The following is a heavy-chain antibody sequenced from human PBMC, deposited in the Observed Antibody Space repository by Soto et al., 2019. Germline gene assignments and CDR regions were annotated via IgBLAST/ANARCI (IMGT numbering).Heavy chain of an antibody. CDR2: ISYDVSNK. V-gene: IGHV3-30-3*01. D-gene: IGHD3-3*01. CDR3: ARDLRIFVQAEDGIRGVRSVSAYLLNRSSDL. J-gene: IGHJ2*01. Sequence: GKGLEWVAVISYDVSNKYYADSVKARFTISRDNSKNKLYLPMNSLRDADTAVYYCARDLRIFVQAEDGIRGVRSVSAYLLNRSSDL.